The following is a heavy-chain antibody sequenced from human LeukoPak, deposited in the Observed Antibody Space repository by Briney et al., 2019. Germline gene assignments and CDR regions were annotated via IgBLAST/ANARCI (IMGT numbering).Heavy chain of an antibody. CDR1: GFTFSSYA. CDR2: ISYDGSNK. CDR3: ARGDFWSGYSIDY. D-gene: IGHD3-3*01. V-gene: IGHV3-30-3*01. Sequence: GRSLRLSCAASGFTFSSYAMHWVRQAPGKGLEWVAVISYDGSNKYYADSVKGRFTISRDNSKNTLYLQVNSLRAEDTAVYYCARGDFWSGYSIDYWGQGTLVTVSS. J-gene: IGHJ4*02.